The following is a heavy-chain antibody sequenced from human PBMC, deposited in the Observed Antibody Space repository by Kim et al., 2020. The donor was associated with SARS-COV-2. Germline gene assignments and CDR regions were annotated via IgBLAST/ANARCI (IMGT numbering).Heavy chain of an antibody. J-gene: IGHJ6*02. D-gene: IGHD6-6*01. CDR2: IRGKAYGGTT. Sequence: GGSLRLSCTASGFTFGDYALSWVRQAPGKGLEWVGSIRGKAYGGTTEDAASVKGRVTISRDDSKSIGYLQMNSLKTEDTAVYYCTTSIAARRVQSYYYYGMDVWGQGTTVTVSS. CDR1: GFTFGDYA. V-gene: IGHV3-49*04. CDR3: TTSIAARRVQSYYYYGMDV.